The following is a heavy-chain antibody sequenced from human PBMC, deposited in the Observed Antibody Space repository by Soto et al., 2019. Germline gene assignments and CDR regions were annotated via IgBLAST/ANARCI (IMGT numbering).Heavy chain of an antibody. CDR2: INHSGST. CDR3: ARVVGRIAAAYPYYYYGMDV. D-gene: IGHD6-13*01. J-gene: IGHJ6*02. Sequence: PSETLSLTCAVYGGSFSGYYWSWIRRPPGKGLEWIGEINHSGSTNCNPSLKSRVTISVDTSKNQFSLKLSSVTAADTAVYYCARVVGRIAAAYPYYYYGMDVWGQGTTVT. V-gene: IGHV4-34*01. CDR1: GGSFSGYY.